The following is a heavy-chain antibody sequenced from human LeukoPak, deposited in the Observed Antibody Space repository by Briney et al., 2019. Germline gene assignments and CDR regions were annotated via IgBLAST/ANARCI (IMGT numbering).Heavy chain of an antibody. CDR2: INWNGGST. J-gene: IGHJ3*02. D-gene: IGHD4/OR15-4a*01. V-gene: IGHV3-20*04. CDR1: GFTFDDYG. Sequence: PGGSLRLSCAASGFTFDDYGMSWVRQAPGKGLEWVSGINWNGGSTGYADSVKGRFTISRDNAKDSLYLQMNSLRAEDTALYYCARGFDYEFLDAFDIWGQGTMVTVSS. CDR3: ARGFDYEFLDAFDI.